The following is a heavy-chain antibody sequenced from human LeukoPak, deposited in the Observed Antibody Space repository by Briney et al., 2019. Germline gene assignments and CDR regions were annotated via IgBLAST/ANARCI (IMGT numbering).Heavy chain of an antibody. CDR2: ISGRSSHT. Sequence: GGSLRFSCSASGFTFSDYDMNWIRQAPGKGLEWISAISGRSSHTYYGDSVKGRFSISRDNAKNLLYLQMNGLGAEDTAVYYCGRAFPPLRTSSAGDLWGQGTLVTVSS. CDR3: GRAFPPLRTSSAGDL. CDR1: GFTFSDYD. J-gene: IGHJ4*02. V-gene: IGHV3-21*06. D-gene: IGHD3-16*01.